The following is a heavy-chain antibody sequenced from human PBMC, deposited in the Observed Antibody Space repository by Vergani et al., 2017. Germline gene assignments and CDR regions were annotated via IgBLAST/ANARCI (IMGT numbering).Heavy chain of an antibody. V-gene: IGHV3-33*01. CDR3: AREVSGWFNWFDP. D-gene: IGHD6-19*01. J-gene: IGHJ5*02. Sequence: QVQLVESGGGVVQPGRSLRLSCAASGFTFSSYGMHWVRQAPGKGLEWVAVIWYDGSNKYYADSVKGRFTISRDNSKNTLYLQMNSLRAEDTAVYYCAREVSGWFNWFDPWGQGTLVTVSS. CDR1: GFTFSSYG. CDR2: IWYDGSNK.